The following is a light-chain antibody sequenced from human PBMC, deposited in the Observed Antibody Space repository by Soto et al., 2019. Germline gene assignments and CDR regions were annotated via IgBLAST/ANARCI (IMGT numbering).Light chain of an antibody. CDR1: QDISSY. V-gene: IGKV1-9*01. J-gene: IGKJ5*01. CDR2: ASS. Sequence: DIQLTQSPSFLSASVGDRVTISCRASQDISSYLAWYQQTPGKAPKLLIFASSTLPSGVPSRFSDSGSGTEFNLTISSLQPEDFTTYYCQQLNTFPVTFGQGKRLDI. CDR3: QQLNTFPVT.